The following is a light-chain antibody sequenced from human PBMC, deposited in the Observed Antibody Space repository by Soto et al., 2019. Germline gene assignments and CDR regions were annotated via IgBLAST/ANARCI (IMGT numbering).Light chain of an antibody. V-gene: IGKV3-15*01. CDR2: AVS. CDR1: QSVSSY. CDR3: HQYNTWPRT. Sequence: EIVLTQSPATLSLSPAAQSTLSGKASQSVSSYLAWYQQKPGQAPRLLIKAVSTRATGIPARFSGSGSGTEFTLTISSLQSEDIGVYYCHQYNTWPRTFGQGTRVEIK. J-gene: IGKJ1*01.